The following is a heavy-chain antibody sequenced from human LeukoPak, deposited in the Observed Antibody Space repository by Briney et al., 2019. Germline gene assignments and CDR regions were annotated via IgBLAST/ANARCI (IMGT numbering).Heavy chain of an antibody. D-gene: IGHD2/OR15-2a*01. CDR3: TTRNPNAFDI. CDR2: IRSKANSYAT. V-gene: IGHV3-73*01. CDR1: GFTFSGSA. J-gene: IGHJ3*02. Sequence: PGGFLRLSCAASGFTFSGSAMHWVRQASGKGLEWVGRIRSKANSYATAYAASVKGRFTISRDDSKNTAYLQMNSLKTEDTAVYYCTTRNPNAFDIWGQGTMVTVSS.